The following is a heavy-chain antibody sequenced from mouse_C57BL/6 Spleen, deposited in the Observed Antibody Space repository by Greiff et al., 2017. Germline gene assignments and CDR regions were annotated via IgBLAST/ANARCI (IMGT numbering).Heavy chain of an antibody. CDR3: ARESYTNYGGALDY. CDR2: ISDGGSYT. V-gene: IGHV5-4*01. D-gene: IGHD2-5*01. J-gene: IGHJ4*01. Sequence: EVKLVESGGGLVKPGGSLKLSCAASGFTFSSYAMSWVRQTPEKRLEWVATISDGGSYTYYPDNVKGRFTISRDNAKNHLYLQMSHLKSEDTAMYYCARESYTNYGGALDYWGQGTSVTVSS. CDR1: GFTFSSYA.